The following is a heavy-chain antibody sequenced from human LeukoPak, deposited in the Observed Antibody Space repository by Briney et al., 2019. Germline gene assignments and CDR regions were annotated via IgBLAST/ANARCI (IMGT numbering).Heavy chain of an antibody. D-gene: IGHD5-24*01. CDR2: VYYSGST. J-gene: IGHJ4*02. Sequence: PSETLSFTCTVSGDSISSGGYYWSWIRQLPGKGLEWIGYVYYSGSTYYNPSLRSRVTISVDTSTNQFFLKLRSATAADTAVYYCARRRDGYNWAFFDYWGQGTLVTVSS. V-gene: IGHV4-31*03. CDR3: ARRRDGYNWAFFDY. CDR1: GDSISSGGYY.